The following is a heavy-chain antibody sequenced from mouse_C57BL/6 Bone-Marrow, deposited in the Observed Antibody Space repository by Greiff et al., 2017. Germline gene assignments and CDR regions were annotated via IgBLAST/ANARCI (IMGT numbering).Heavy chain of an antibody. CDR1: GYTFTSYW. Sequence: QVQLQQPGAELVKPGASVKMSCKASGYTFTSYWITWVKQRPGQGLEWIGMIHPNSGSTNYNEKFKSKATLTVDKSSSTAYMQLSSLTSEDSAVYYCAREGYYYGSSFFDYWGQGTTLTVSS. V-gene: IGHV1-64*01. D-gene: IGHD1-1*01. CDR3: AREGYYYGSSFFDY. J-gene: IGHJ2*01. CDR2: IHPNSGST.